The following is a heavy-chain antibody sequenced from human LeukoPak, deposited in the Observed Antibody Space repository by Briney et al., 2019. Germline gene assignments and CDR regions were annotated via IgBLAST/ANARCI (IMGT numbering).Heavy chain of an antibody. V-gene: IGHV1-2*02. D-gene: IGHD4-23*01. CDR2: INPNSGGT. CDR1: GYNFTGYY. CDR3: ATPSGGNSG. Sequence: GASVKVSCKASGYNFTGYYMHWVRQAPGQGLEWMGWINPNSGGTKYAQKFQGRVTMTRDTSISTAYMELSRLRSDDTAVYYCATPSGGNSGWGQGTLVTVSS. J-gene: IGHJ4*02.